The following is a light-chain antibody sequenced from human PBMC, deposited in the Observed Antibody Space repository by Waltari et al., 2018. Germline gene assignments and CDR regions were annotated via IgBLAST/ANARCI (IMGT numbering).Light chain of an antibody. CDR1: QSVLYSSNNKNY. CDR2: WAS. V-gene: IGKV4-1*01. J-gene: IGKJ2*01. Sequence: DIVMTQSPDSLAVSLGARATINCKSSQSVLYSSNNKNYLAWFQQKPGQPPKLLIYWASTRESGVPDRFSGSGSGTDFTLIISSLQAEDVAVYYCQQYHSIPYTFGQGTKLEIK. CDR3: QQYHSIPYT.